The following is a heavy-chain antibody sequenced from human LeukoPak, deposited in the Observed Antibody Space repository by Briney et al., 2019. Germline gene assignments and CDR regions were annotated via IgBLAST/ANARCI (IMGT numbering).Heavy chain of an antibody. Sequence: GGSLRLSCAASGFTFSNAWMSWVRQAPGKGLEWVGRIKSKTDGGTTDYAAPVKGRFTISRDDSKNTLYLQMNSLKTEDTAVYYCTTLGGLLWFGELRDPWGQGTLVTVSS. D-gene: IGHD3-10*01. CDR2: IKSKTDGGTT. CDR1: GFTFSNAW. CDR3: TTLGGLLWFGELRDP. V-gene: IGHV3-15*01. J-gene: IGHJ5*02.